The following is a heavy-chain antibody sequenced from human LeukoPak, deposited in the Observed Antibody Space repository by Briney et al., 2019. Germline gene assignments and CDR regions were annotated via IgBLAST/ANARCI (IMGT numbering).Heavy chain of an antibody. V-gene: IGHV4-61*02. Sequence: SETLSLTCTVSGDSVSNTYYYWSWIRQPAGKGLEWIGRIYTSGSTNYNPSLKSRVTISVDTSKNQFSLKLSSVTAADTAVYYCARDAAADQAHAYWGQGTLVTVSS. CDR2: IYTSGST. CDR3: ARDAAADQAHAY. CDR1: GDSVSNTYYY. D-gene: IGHD6-13*01. J-gene: IGHJ4*02.